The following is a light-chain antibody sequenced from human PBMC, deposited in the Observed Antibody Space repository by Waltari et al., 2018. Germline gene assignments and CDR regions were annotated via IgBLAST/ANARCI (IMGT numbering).Light chain of an antibody. J-gene: IGKJ4*01. Sequence: QSPAILSFSPGERATLSCRASQSVGTYLAWYQQRPGQSPRLLIYDASYRATGIPARFSGSGSETDFTLTISSLQPEDFAVYYCQQRRSWPLTFGGGTRVQI. V-gene: IGKV3-11*01. CDR2: DAS. CDR3: QQRRSWPLT. CDR1: QSVGTY.